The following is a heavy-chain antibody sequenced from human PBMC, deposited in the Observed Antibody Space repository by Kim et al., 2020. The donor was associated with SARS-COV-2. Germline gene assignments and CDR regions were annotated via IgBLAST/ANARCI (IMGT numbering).Heavy chain of an antibody. CDR1: GGSISSSSYY. D-gene: IGHD3-22*01. CDR3: ARLQDYYDSSGSDY. J-gene: IGHJ4*02. CDR2: IYYSGST. V-gene: IGHV4-39*01. Sequence: SETLSLICTVSGGSISSSSYYWGWIRQPPGKGLEWIGSIYYSGSTYYNPSLKSRVTISVDTSKNQFSLKLSSVTAADTAVYYCARLQDYYDSSGSDYWGQGTLVTVSS.